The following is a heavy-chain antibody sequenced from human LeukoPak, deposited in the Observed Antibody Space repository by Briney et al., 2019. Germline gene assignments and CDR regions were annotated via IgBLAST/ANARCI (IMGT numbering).Heavy chain of an antibody. CDR2: IYHSGST. D-gene: IGHD6-13*01. V-gene: IGHV4-30-2*01. J-gene: IGHJ4*02. CDR3: ARVRGSSWSFDY. Sequence: SETLSLTCAVSGGSISSGGYSWSWIRQPPGKGLEWIGYIYHSGSTYYNPSLKSRVTISVDGSKNQFSLKLSSVTAADTAVYYCARVRGSSWSFDYWGQGTLVTVSS. CDR1: GGSISSGGYS.